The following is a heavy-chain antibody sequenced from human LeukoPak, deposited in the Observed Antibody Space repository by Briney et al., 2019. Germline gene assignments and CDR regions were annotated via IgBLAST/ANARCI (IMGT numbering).Heavy chain of an antibody. CDR3: ARMDNLYSGTYHSDF. V-gene: IGHV3-30*03. CDR1: GFTFSTYG. Sequence: GGSLRLSCAASGFTFSTYGMHWVRQAPGKGLEWVAVISYDGPNKYYADSVKGRFTISRDNAKNSLYLQMNSLRAEDTAVYYCARMDNLYSGTYHSDFWGQGTLVTVSS. D-gene: IGHD1-26*01. J-gene: IGHJ4*02. CDR2: ISYDGPNK.